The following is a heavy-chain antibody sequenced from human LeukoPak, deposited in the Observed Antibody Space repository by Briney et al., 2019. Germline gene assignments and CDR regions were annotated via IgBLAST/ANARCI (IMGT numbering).Heavy chain of an antibody. CDR3: ARGGGYGDYLFDY. J-gene: IGHJ4*02. D-gene: IGHD4-17*01. Sequence: PSQTLSLTCTVSGVSISTGGYYWSWIRQHPGKGLEWIGYIYYSGSTYYNPSLKSRVTISVDTSKNQFSLKLSSVTAADRAVYFCARGGGYGDYLFDYWGLGTLVTVSS. V-gene: IGHV4-31*03. CDR1: GVSISTGGYY. CDR2: IYYSGST.